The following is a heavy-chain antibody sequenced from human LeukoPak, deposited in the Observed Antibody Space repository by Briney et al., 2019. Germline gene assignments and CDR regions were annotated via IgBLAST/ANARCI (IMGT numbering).Heavy chain of an antibody. CDR3: ARVVRFGELLPDY. D-gene: IGHD3-10*01. CDR2: IYYSGST. Sequence: SETLSLTCTVSGGSISSYYWSWIRQPPGKGLEWIGYIYYSGSTNYNPSLKSRVTISVDTSKNQFSLKLSSVTAADAAVYYCARVVRFGELLPDYWGQGTLVTVSS. J-gene: IGHJ4*02. CDR1: GGSISSYY. V-gene: IGHV4-59*01.